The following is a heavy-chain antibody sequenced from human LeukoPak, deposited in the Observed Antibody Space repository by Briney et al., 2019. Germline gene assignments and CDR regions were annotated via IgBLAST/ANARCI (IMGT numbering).Heavy chain of an antibody. Sequence: SVKVSCKASGGTFSSYAISWVRQAPGQGLEWMGGIIPIFGTANYAQKFQGRVTITADESTSTAYMELSSLRSEDTAVHYCASTVDGVVFPFDYWGQGTLVTVSS. CDR2: IIPIFGTA. CDR3: ASTVDGVVFPFDY. J-gene: IGHJ4*02. V-gene: IGHV1-69*13. D-gene: IGHD3-3*01. CDR1: GGTFSSYA.